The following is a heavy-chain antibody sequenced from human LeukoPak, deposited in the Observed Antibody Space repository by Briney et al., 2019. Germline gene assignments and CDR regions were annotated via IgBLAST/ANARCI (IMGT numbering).Heavy chain of an antibody. CDR1: GFTFSSYS. D-gene: IGHD2-2*01. V-gene: IGHV3-21*01. CDR3: ARECGSSTSCFDY. Sequence: GGSLRLSCAASGFTFSSYSMKWVRQAPGKGLEWVSSISSSSSYIYYADSVKGRFTISRDNAKNSVYLQMNSLRAEDTAVYYCARECGSSTSCFDYWGQGTLVTVSS. CDR2: ISSSSSYI. J-gene: IGHJ4*02.